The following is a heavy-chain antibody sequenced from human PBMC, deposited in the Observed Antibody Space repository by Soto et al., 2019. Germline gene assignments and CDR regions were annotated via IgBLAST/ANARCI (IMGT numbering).Heavy chain of an antibody. CDR2: IVVGSGNT. Sequence: SVKVSCKASGFTFTSSAVQWVRQARGQRLEWIGWIVVGSGNTNYAQKFQGRVTITRDTSTSTAYMELSSLRSEDTAVYYCSCLDLRGYSYGFDDYYGMDVWGQGTTVTVSS. J-gene: IGHJ6*02. CDR3: SCLDLRGYSYGFDDYYGMDV. CDR1: GFTFTSSA. V-gene: IGHV1-58*01. D-gene: IGHD5-18*01.